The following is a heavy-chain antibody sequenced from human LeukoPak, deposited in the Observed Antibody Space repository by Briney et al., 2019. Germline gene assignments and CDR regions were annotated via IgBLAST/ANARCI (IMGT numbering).Heavy chain of an antibody. Sequence: ASVKVSCKASGYTFTVYYIHWVRQAPGQGPEWMGWINPNSGGTKYAEKFQGGVTMTRDTSISTAYMEVGRLTSDDTAVYYCARDDCSGGSCYRTWGQGTLVTVSS. J-gene: IGHJ4*02. V-gene: IGHV1-2*02. CDR3: ARDDCSGGSCYRT. CDR1: GYTFTVYY. D-gene: IGHD2-15*01. CDR2: INPNSGGT.